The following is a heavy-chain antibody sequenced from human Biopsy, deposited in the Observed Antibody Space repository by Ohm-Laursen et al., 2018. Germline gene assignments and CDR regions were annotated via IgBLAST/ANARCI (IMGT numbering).Heavy chain of an antibody. Sequence: SETLSLTCAVYGESFNGYYWSWIRQTPGKGLEWIGEINHSGRTNYNPSLKSRVTISVDTSKNQFSLTVRSVTAADTAVYYCVRGDDYYDPYHYYALDVWGQGTTVTVSS. CDR1: GESFNGYY. CDR3: VRGDDYYDPYHYYALDV. V-gene: IGHV4-34*01. J-gene: IGHJ6*02. D-gene: IGHD3-22*01. CDR2: INHSGRT.